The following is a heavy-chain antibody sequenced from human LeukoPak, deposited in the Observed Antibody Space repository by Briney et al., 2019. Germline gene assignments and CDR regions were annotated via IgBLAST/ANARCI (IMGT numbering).Heavy chain of an antibody. D-gene: IGHD3-16*01. Sequence: PGGSLRLSCAASGFTFSSYWMHWVRQAPGKGLVWVSAISGSGGSTYYADSVKGRFTISRDNSKNTLYLQMNSLRAEDTAVYYCAKDPHMITFGGVGMDVWGQGTTVTVSS. CDR3: AKDPHMITFGGVGMDV. J-gene: IGHJ6*02. CDR2: ISGSGGST. V-gene: IGHV3-23*01. CDR1: GFTFSSYW.